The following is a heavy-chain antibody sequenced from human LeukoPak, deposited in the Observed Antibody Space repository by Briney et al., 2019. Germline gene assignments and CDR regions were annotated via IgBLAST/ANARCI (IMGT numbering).Heavy chain of an antibody. V-gene: IGHV1-46*01. CDR2: INPSVGTT. CDR3: TRAQSYCTSSSCSADY. J-gene: IGHJ4*02. CDR1: GYTFTTYY. D-gene: IGHD2-15*01. Sequence: ASVKVSCKAFGYTFTTYYIHWVRQAPGQGLEWMGIINPSVGTTKYPDKFQGRATMTRDTSTSTVYMELSGLGSDDTATYYCTRAQSYCTSSSCSADYWGQGTLVTVSS.